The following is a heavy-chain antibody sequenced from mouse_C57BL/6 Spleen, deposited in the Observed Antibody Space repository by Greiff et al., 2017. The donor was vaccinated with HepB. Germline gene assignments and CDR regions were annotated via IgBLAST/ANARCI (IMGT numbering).Heavy chain of an antibody. J-gene: IGHJ2*01. D-gene: IGHD1-1*02. CDR2: ISSGGSYT. CDR1: GFTFSSYG. CDR3: ARLDGGYFDY. V-gene: IGHV5-6*01. Sequence: EVHLVESGGDLVKPGGSLKLSCAASGFTFSSYGMSWVRQTPDKRLEWVATISSGGSYTYYPDSVKGRFTISRDNAKNTLYLQMSSLKSEDTAMYYCARLDGGYFDYWGQGTTLTVSS.